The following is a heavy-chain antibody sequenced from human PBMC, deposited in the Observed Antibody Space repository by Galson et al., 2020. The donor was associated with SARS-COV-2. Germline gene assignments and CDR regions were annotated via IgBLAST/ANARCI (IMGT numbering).Heavy chain of an antibody. CDR1: GFSLTTSGMG. CDR3: ARMADGYGGYDYGSSPFDY. D-gene: IGHD5-12*01. J-gene: IGHJ4*02. V-gene: IGHV2-70*01. CDR2: IDWDDDK. Sequence: SGPTLVKPTQTLTLTCTFSGFSLTTSGMGVTWTRQPPGKALEWLALIDWDDDKYYSTSLRTRLNISRDTSKNQVFLTMTNMDPVDTATYYCARMADGYGGYDYGSSPFDYWGQGTLVTVSS.